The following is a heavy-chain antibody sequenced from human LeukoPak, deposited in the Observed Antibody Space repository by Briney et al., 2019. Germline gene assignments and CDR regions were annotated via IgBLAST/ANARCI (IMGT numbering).Heavy chain of an antibody. CDR2: ISSSSSTI. CDR1: GFTFSSYS. D-gene: IGHD3-22*01. CDR3: ARDLYYYDSYSPDYYYYMDV. V-gene: IGHV3-48*01. Sequence: LGGSLRLSCAASGFTFSSYSMNWVRQAPGKGLEWVSYISSSSSTIYYADSVKGRFTISRDNAKNSLYLQMNSLRAEDTAVYYCARDLYYYDSYSPDYYYYMDVWGKGTTVTISS. J-gene: IGHJ6*03.